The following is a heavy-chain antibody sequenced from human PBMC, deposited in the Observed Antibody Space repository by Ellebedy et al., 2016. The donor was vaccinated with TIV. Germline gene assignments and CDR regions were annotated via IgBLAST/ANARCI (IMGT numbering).Heavy chain of an antibody. J-gene: IGHJ1*01. Sequence: GESLKISXAASGLTVSSHHMNWVRQAPGEGLEWVAVITYDGTNKYYADSVKGRFTISRDNSNNTLFLQMDSLRVDDTATYYCAKWSRRDLGKYWNEKSFPHWGQGTLVFVSS. D-gene: IGHD1-1*01. V-gene: IGHV3-30*18. CDR1: GLTVSSHH. CDR3: AKWSRRDLGKYWNEKSFPH. CDR2: ITYDGTNK.